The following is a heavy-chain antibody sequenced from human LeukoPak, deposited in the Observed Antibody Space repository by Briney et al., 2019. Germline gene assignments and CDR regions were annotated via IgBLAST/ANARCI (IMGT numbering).Heavy chain of an antibody. D-gene: IGHD4-23*01. CDR3: AKGSATTVVTIDY. J-gene: IGHJ4*02. V-gene: IGHV3-30*18. CDR1: GFTFSSYG. CDR2: ISSDGSDK. Sequence: GGSLRLSCAASGFTFSSYGMHWVRQAPGKGLEWVAVISSDGSDKHYADSVKGRFTISRDNSKNTMYLQMNSLRDEDTAVYYCAKGSATTVVTIDYWGQGTLVTVSS.